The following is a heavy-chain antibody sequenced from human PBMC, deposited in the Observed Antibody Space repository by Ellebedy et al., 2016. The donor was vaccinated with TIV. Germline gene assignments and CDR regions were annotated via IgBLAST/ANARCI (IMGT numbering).Heavy chain of an antibody. V-gene: IGHV3-7*03. Sequence: GESLKISCAASGFTFSSRWMSWVRQAPGKGLEWVANIKSDGSQKYYVASVRGRFTISRDNAKTSLYLQMNSLRAEDTAVYYCAKDRIRIAAPGAFDSWGQGALVTVSS. D-gene: IGHD6-13*01. CDR1: GFTFSSRW. CDR2: IKSDGSQK. J-gene: IGHJ4*02. CDR3: AKDRIRIAAPGAFDS.